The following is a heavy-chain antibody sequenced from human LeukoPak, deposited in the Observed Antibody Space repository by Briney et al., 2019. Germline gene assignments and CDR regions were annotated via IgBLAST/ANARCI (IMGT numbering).Heavy chain of an antibody. Sequence: GASVKVSCKAPGYTFTSYGISWVRQAPGQGLEWMGWISAYNGNTNYAQKLQGRVTMTTDTSTSTAYMELRSLRSDDTAVYYCAQCYDSSGSHGGSWFDPWGQGTLVTVSS. D-gene: IGHD3-22*01. J-gene: IGHJ5*02. CDR3: AQCYDSSGSHGGSWFDP. V-gene: IGHV1-18*01. CDR1: GYTFTSYG. CDR2: ISAYNGNT.